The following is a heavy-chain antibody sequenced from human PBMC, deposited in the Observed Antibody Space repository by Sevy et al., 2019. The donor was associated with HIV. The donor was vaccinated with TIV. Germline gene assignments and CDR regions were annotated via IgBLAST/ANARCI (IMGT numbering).Heavy chain of an antibody. CDR3: ARGGSVLVPAAMYRFDP. CDR2: IYYSGRT. D-gene: IGHD2-2*01. Sequence: SETLSLTCTVSGGSISSYYWSWIRQPPGKGLEWIGYIYYSGRTNYNPSPKSRVTISVDTSKNQFSLKLSSVTAADTAVYYCARGGSVLVPAAMYRFDPWGQGTLVTVSS. V-gene: IGHV4-59*01. J-gene: IGHJ5*02. CDR1: GGSISSYY.